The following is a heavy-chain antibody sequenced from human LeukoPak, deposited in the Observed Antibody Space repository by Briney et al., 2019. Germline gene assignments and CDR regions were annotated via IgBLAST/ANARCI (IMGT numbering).Heavy chain of an antibody. CDR1: GFTFSTYA. D-gene: IGHD3-10*01. J-gene: IGHJ6*02. Sequence: SGGSLRLSCAASGFTFSTYAVSWVRLAPGKGLEWVSGISGSGGSTYYADSVKGRFTSSRDNSNYTLYVQMNSLRVEDTAVYYCAKSGGLSGSGRLAMDVWGQGTTVTVSS. V-gene: IGHV3-23*01. CDR3: AKSGGLSGSGRLAMDV. CDR2: ISGSGGST.